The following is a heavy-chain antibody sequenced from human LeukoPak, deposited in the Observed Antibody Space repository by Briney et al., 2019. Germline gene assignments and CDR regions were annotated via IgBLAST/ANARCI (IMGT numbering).Heavy chain of an antibody. Sequence: ASVKVSCKASGYTFTSYYMHWVRQVPGQGLEWMGIINPSGGSTSYAQKFQGRVTMTRDMSTSTVYMELSSLRSEDTAVYYCARQPLLRYFDWLSPFDYWGQGTLVTVSS. CDR3: ARQPLLRYFDWLSPFDY. CDR1: GYTFTSYY. J-gene: IGHJ4*02. V-gene: IGHV1-46*01. CDR2: INPSGGST. D-gene: IGHD3-9*01.